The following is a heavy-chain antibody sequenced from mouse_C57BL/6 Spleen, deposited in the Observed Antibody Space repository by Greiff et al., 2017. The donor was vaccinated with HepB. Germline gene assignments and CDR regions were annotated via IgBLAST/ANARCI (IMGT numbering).Heavy chain of an antibody. CDR3: ARGDDGYYFDY. CDR1: GYTFTSYW. CDR2: IDPTDSYT. V-gene: IGHV1-69*01. Sequence: VQLQQPGAELVMPGASVKLSCKASGYTFTSYWMHWVKQRPGQGLEWIGEIDPTDSYTNYNQKFKGKSTLTVDKSSSTAYMQLSRLTSEDSAVYYCARGDDGYYFDYWGQGTTLTVSS. J-gene: IGHJ2*01. D-gene: IGHD2-3*01.